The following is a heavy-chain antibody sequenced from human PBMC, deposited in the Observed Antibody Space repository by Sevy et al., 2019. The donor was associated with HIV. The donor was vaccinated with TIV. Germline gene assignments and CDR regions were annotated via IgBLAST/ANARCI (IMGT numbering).Heavy chain of an antibody. CDR1: RFTFSDYY. CDR3: AATPVGNFDY. J-gene: IGHJ4*02. D-gene: IGHD6-13*01. Sequence: GGSLRLSCAASRFTFSDYYMSWIRQAPGKGLEWVSYITSSGSTIYYADSVKGRFTISRDNAQNSLYLQMNSLRAEDTAVYYCAATPVGNFDYWGQGTLVTVSS. CDR2: ITSSGSTI. V-gene: IGHV3-11*01.